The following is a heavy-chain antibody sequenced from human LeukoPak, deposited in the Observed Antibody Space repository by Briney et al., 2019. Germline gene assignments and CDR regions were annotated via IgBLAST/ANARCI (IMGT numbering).Heavy chain of an antibody. D-gene: IGHD3-22*01. J-gene: IGHJ4*02. CDR1: GYTFTSYY. CDR2: INPTAGTT. V-gene: IGHV1-46*01. Sequence: ASVKVSCKASGYTFTSYYMHWVRQAPGQGLEWMGIINPTAGTTSYAQKFQGRVTVTRDMSTSTVYMELSSLRSEDTAVYYCARDYDSSAYFFPWGQGTLVTVSS. CDR3: ARDYDSSAYFFP.